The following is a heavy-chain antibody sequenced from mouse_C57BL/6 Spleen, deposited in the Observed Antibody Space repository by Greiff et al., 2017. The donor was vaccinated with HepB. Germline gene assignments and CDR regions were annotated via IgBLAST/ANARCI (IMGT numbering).Heavy chain of an antibody. V-gene: IGHV8-8*01. CDR3: ARIYSNYPYYAMDY. CDR2: IWWDDDK. CDR1: GFSLSTFGMG. D-gene: IGHD2-5*01. J-gene: IGHJ4*01. Sequence: LKESGPGILQPSQTLSLTCSFSGFSLSTFGMGVGWIRQPSGQGLEWLAHIWWDDDKYYNPALKSRLTISKDTSKNQVFLKIANVDTADTATYYCARIYSNYPYYAMDYWGQGTSVTVSS.